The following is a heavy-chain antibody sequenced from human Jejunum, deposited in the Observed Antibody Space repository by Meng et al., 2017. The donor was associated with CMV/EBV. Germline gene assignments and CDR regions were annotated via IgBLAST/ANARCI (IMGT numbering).Heavy chain of an antibody. J-gene: IGHJ4*02. D-gene: IGHD2-2*02. Sequence: GFTFSNYGIHWVRQAPGKGLEWVAFIPYDGRHKYYADSVQGRFTISRDNSENTLYLQMNSLRAEDTAVYYCAKDDCTSTSCYTADWGQGTLVTVSS. CDR3: AKDDCTSTSCYTAD. CDR1: GFTFSNYG. V-gene: IGHV3-30*02. CDR2: IPYDGRHK.